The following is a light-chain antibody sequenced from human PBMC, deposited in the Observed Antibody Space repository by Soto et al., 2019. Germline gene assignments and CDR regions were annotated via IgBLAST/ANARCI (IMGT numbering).Light chain of an antibody. J-gene: IGLJ3*02. CDR1: SSNIGINL. V-gene: IGLV1-44*01. CDR2: SNN. Sequence: QSVLTQPPSTSGTPGQRVTISCSGASSNIGINLVNWYQQLPGTAPKLVIYSNNLRPSGVPDRFSGSKSGTSASLAISGLQSDDEADYYCSAWDDSLNGPVFGGGTKLTVL. CDR3: SAWDDSLNGPV.